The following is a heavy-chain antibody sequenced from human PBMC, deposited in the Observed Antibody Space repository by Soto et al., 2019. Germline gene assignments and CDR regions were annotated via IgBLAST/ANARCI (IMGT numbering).Heavy chain of an antibody. J-gene: IGHJ3*02. D-gene: IGHD2-2*01. V-gene: IGHV4-59*01. CDR1: GGSISSYY. CDR3: ARVRCSSTSCAMRMAFDI. CDR2: IYYSGSI. Sequence: QVQLQESGPGLVKPSETLSLTCTVSGGSISSYYWSWIRQPPGKGLEWIGYIYYSGSINYNPSLKSRVTISVDTSKNQFSLKLSSVTAADTAVYYCARVRCSSTSCAMRMAFDIWGQGTMVTVSS.